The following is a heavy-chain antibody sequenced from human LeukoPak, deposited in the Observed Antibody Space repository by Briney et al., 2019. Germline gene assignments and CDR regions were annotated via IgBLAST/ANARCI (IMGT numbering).Heavy chain of an antibody. D-gene: IGHD5-12*01. CDR3: ARRYRGWFKYYFDY. V-gene: IGHV4-34*01. J-gene: IGHJ4*02. CDR2: INHSGST. CDR1: GGSFSGYY. Sequence: PSETLSLTCAVYGGSFSGYYWSLIRQPPGKGLEWIGEINHSGSTNYNPSLKSRVTISADTSKNQFSLKLSSVTAADTAVYYCARRYRGWFKYYFDYWGQGTLVTVSS.